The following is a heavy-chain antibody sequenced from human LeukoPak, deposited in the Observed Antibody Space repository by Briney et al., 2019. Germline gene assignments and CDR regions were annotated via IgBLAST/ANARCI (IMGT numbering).Heavy chain of an antibody. CDR2: ISAYNGNT. CDR1: GYTFTSYG. D-gene: IGHD3-10*01. CDR3: AREEAVTTGELDY. Sequence: ASVKVSCKASGYTFTSYGISWVRQAPGQGLEWMGWISAYNGNTNYAQKLQGRVTITRNTSISTAYMELSSLRSEDTAVYYCAREEAVTTGELDYWGQGTLVTVSS. J-gene: IGHJ4*02. V-gene: IGHV1-18*01.